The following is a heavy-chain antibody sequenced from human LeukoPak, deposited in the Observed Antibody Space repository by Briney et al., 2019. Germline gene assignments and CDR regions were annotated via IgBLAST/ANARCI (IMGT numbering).Heavy chain of an antibody. Sequence: SETLSLTRIVSGASVSSGDHHWSWIRQAPGKGLEWIGHNMNIYYNPSLKSRVTISIDTSKNQFSLMLSTVTAADAAIYYCATYYVNGAGRGHWGPGTLVTVSS. J-gene: IGHJ4*02. CDR3: ATYYVNGAGRGH. CDR2: NMNI. D-gene: IGHD2-8*01. V-gene: IGHV4-61*08. CDR1: GASVSSGDHH.